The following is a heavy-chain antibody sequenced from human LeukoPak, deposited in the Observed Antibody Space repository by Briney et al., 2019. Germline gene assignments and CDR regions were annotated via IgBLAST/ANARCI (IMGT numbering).Heavy chain of an antibody. Sequence: GGSLRLSCAASGFTFSSYSMNWVRQAPGKGLEWVSYISSSSSTIYYADSVKGRFTISRDNAQNSMNLQMNSLRVEDTAVYYCTSWGDTTAEYFQRWGQGTLVTVSS. CDR3: TSWGDTTAEYFQR. D-gene: IGHD2-21*02. V-gene: IGHV3-48*04. CDR2: ISSSSSTI. CDR1: GFTFSSYS. J-gene: IGHJ1*01.